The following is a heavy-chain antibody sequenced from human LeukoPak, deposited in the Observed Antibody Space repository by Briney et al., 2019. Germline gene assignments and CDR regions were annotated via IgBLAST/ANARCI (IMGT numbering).Heavy chain of an antibody. CDR3: ARDLGIVVVPAAKDY. V-gene: IGHV1-18*01. CDR1: GYTFTGYG. D-gene: IGHD2-2*03. CDR2: ISAYNGNT. J-gene: IGHJ4*02. Sequence: GASVKVSCKASGYTFTGYGISWVRQAPGQGLEWMGWISAYNGNTNYAQKLQGRVTMTTDTSTSTAYMELRSLRSDDTAVYYCARDLGIVVVPAAKDYWGQGTLVTVSS.